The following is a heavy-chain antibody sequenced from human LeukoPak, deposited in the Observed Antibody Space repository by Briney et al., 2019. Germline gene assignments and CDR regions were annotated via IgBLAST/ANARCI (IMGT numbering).Heavy chain of an antibody. CDR1: GFTFSTYE. V-gene: IGHV3-48*03. Sequence: GGSLRFSCAASGFTFSTYEMHWVRQAPGKGLEWVSDISSSGSTVYYADSVKGRFTTSRDNAKNFLYLQMHSLRAEDTAVYYCSLLAVASPQDYWGQGTLVTVSS. D-gene: IGHD6-19*01. J-gene: IGHJ4*02. CDR3: SLLAVASPQDY. CDR2: ISSSGSTV.